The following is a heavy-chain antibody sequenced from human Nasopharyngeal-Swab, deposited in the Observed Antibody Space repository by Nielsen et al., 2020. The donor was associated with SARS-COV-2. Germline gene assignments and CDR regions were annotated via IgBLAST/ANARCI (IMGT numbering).Heavy chain of an antibody. CDR1: GYTLTELS. CDR2: FDPEDGET. CDR3: AFRWWRSSWYGDY. J-gene: IGHJ4*02. Sequence: ASVKVSCKVSGYTLTELSMHWVRQAPGKGLEWMGGFDPEDGETIYAQKFQGRVTMTEDTSTDTAYMELSGLRSEDTAVYYCAFRWWRSSWYGDYWGQGTLVTVSS. D-gene: IGHD6-13*01. V-gene: IGHV1-24*01.